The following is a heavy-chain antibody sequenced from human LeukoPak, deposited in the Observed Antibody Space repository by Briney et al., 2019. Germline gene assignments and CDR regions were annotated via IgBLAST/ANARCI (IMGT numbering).Heavy chain of an antibody. CDR3: AKDSGAAAAFDY. CDR2: ISWNSGSI. J-gene: IGHJ4*02. V-gene: IGHV3-9*01. CDR1: GFTFDDYA. D-gene: IGHD6-13*01. Sequence: GGSLRLSCAASGFTFDDYAMHWVRQAPGKGLEWVSGISWNSGSIGYADSVKGRFTISRDNAKNSLYLQMNSLRAEDTALYYCAKDSGAAAAFDYWGQGTLVTVSS.